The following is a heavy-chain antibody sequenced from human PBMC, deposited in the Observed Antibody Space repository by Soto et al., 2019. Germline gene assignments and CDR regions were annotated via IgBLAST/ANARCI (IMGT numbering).Heavy chain of an antibody. CDR3: ASPSSGWYTDY. Sequence: PGGSLRLSCAASGFTFKNYGFHWVRQAPGKGLEWVSYIGSSSGTIYYADFVKGRFTISRDNAKNSLYLQMNSLGAEDTAVYYCASPSSGWYTDYWGQGTLVTVSS. D-gene: IGHD6-19*01. V-gene: IGHV3-48*01. CDR2: IGSSSGTI. CDR1: GFTFKNYG. J-gene: IGHJ4*01.